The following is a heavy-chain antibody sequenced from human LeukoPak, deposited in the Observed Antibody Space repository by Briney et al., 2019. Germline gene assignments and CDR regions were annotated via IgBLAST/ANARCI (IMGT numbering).Heavy chain of an antibody. J-gene: IGHJ4*02. CDR2: INQDGSQK. CDR3: ARGGNWDFDY. V-gene: IGHV3-7*01. D-gene: IGHD7-27*01. Sequence: GGSLRLSCAASGFTFGSCWMNWVRQTPGKGLEWVANINQDGSQKFYVDSVEGRFTISRDNANNSLYLQMNSLRAEDTAVYYCARGGNWDFDYWGQGVLVIVSS. CDR1: GFTFGSCW.